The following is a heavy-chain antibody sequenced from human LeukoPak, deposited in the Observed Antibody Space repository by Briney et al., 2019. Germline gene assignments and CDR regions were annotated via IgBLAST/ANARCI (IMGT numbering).Heavy chain of an antibody. CDR2: IYSGGST. CDR3: AKDGDRVVPAVFDY. J-gene: IGHJ4*02. V-gene: IGHV3-53*01. D-gene: IGHD2-2*01. CDR1: GVTVSSDY. Sequence: PGGSLRLSCAAPGVTVSSDYMSWVRQAPGKGLEWVSVIYSGGSTYYADSVKGRFTISRDNSKNTLYLQMNSLRAEDTAVYYCAKDGDRVVPAVFDYWGQGTLVTVSS.